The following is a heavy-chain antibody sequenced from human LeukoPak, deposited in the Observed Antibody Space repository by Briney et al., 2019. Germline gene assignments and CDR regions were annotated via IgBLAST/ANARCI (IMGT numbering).Heavy chain of an antibody. V-gene: IGHV1-2*02. D-gene: IGHD2-8*01. Sequence: GASVKVSCKASGYTFTSYGISWVRQAPGQGLEWMGWINPNSGGTNYAQKFQGRVTMTRDTSISTAYMELSRLRSGDTAVYYCARRGVQRQDGYYYYMDVWGKGTTVTVSS. CDR2: INPNSGGT. CDR1: GYTFTSYG. J-gene: IGHJ6*03. CDR3: ARRGVQRQDGYYYYMDV.